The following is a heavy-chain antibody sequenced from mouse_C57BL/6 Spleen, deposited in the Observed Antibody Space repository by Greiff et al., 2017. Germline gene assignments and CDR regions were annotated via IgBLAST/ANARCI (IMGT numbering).Heavy chain of an antibody. Sequence: QVQLQQSGAELVKPGASVKMSCKASGYTFTTSPMNWVKQNPGKGLEWIGNFHPCNDDTKYNEKFKGKATLTVEKSSSTAYLELSRLTSDDSAVYYCARDGYYDYDGPFAYWGQGTLVTVSA. CDR1: GYTFTTSP. D-gene: IGHD2-4*01. J-gene: IGHJ3*01. V-gene: IGHV1-47*01. CDR3: ARDGYYDYDGPFAY. CDR2: FHPCNDDT.